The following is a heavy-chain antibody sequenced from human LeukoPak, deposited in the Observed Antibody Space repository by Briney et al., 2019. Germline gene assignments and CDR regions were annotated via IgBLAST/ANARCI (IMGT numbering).Heavy chain of an antibody. CDR3: ARVQPYDSSPYRAFDI. CDR2: IQQDGSEK. Sequence: GGSLRLSCAASGFTFSSYWMSWVRQAPGKGLEWVANIQQDGSEKYYVDSVKGRFTISRDNAKNSLYLQMNSLRAGDTAVYYCARVQPYDSSPYRAFDIWGQGTMVTVSS. CDR1: GFTFSSYW. D-gene: IGHD3-22*01. V-gene: IGHV3-7*01. J-gene: IGHJ3*02.